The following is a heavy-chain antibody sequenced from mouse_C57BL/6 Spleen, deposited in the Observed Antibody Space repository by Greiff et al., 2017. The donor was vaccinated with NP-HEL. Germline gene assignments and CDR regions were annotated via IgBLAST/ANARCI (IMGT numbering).Heavy chain of an antibody. Sequence: VQLQQPGAELVKPGASVKLSCKASGYTFTSYWMQWVKQRPGQGLEWIGEIDPSDSYTNYNQKFKGKATLTVDTSSSTAYMQLSSLTSEDSAVYYCARYYYGSRYYAMDYWGQGTSVTVSS. CDR2: IDPSDSYT. D-gene: IGHD1-1*01. CDR1: GYTFTSYW. J-gene: IGHJ4*01. CDR3: ARYYYGSRYYAMDY. V-gene: IGHV1-50*01.